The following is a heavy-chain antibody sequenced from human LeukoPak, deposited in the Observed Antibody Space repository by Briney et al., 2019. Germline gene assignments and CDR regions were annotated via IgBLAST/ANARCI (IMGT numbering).Heavy chain of an antibody. CDR1: GFTFNSCA. CDR3: ARDSSSSWYSLDY. CDR2: ISYDGSNT. Sequence: GGSLRLSCAASGFTFNSCAMHWVRQAPGKGLEWVAVISYDGSNTYYADSVKGQFTISRDNSKNTLYVQMNSLRAEDTAVYYCARDSSSSWYSLDYWGQGTLVTVSS. D-gene: IGHD6-13*01. V-gene: IGHV3-30*04. J-gene: IGHJ4*02.